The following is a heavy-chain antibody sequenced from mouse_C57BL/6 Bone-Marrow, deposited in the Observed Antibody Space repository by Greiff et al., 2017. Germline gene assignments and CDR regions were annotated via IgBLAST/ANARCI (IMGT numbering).Heavy chain of an antibody. D-gene: IGHD2-5*01. Sequence: EVQLVESGPGLVKPSQSLSLTCSVTGYSITSGYYWNWIRQFPGNKLEWMGYISYDGSNNYNPSLKNRISITRDTSKNQFFLKLNSVTTEDTATYYCAREGLYSNYWYFDVWGTGTTVTVSS. CDR1: GYSITSGYY. CDR3: AREGLYSNYWYFDV. J-gene: IGHJ1*03. CDR2: ISYDGSN. V-gene: IGHV3-6*01.